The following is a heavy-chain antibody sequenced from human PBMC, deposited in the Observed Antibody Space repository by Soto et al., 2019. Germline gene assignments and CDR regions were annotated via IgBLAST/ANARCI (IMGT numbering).Heavy chain of an antibody. V-gene: IGHV4-34*01. J-gene: IGHJ4*02. CDR3: ARGRGYCSGGSCYSPFDY. CDR1: GGSFSGYY. Sequence: XXTLSLTCAVYGGSFSGYYWRWILQPPGKGLEWIGEINHSGSTNYNPSLKSRVTISVDTSKNQFSLKLSSVTAADTPVYYCARGRGYCSGGSCYSPFDYWGQGTLVTVSS. CDR2: INHSGST. D-gene: IGHD2-15*01.